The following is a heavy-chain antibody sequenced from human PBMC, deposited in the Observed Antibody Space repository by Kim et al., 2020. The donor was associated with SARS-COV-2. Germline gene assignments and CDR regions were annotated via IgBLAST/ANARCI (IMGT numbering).Heavy chain of an antibody. CDR3: ARHSLRFLEWANWFDP. Sequence: SETLSLTCTVSGGSISSSSYYWGWIRQPPGKGLEWIGSIYYSGSTYYNPYLKSRVTISVDTSKNQFSLMLSSVTAADTAVYYCARHSLRFLEWANWFDPWGQGTLVTVSS. V-gene: IGHV4-39*01. CDR1: GGSISSSSYY. CDR2: IYYSGST. D-gene: IGHD3-3*01. J-gene: IGHJ5*02.